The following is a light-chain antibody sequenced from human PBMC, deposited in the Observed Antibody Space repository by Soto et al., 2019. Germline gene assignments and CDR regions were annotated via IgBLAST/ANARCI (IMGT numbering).Light chain of an antibody. CDR3: QTWDSNTRV. V-gene: IGLV4-60*02. CDR2: LEGSGSY. CDR1: SGHSSYI. Sequence: QAVVTQSSSASASLGSSVKLTCTLSSGHSSYIIAWHQQQPGKGPRYLMKLEGSGSYNKGSGVPDHFSGSSSGADRYLTISNHQFEDEADYYCQTWDSNTRVFGGGTELTVL. J-gene: IGLJ3*02.